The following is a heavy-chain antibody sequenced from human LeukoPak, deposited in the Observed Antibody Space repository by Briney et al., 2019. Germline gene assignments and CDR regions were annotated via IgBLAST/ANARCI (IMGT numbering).Heavy chain of an antibody. J-gene: IGHJ4*02. Sequence: NTSETLSLTCAVYGGSFSGYYWSWIRQPPGKGLEWIGEINHSGSTNYNPSLKSRVTISVDTSKNQFSLKLSSVTAADTAVYYCARGYGSGSYYKRYFDYWGQGTLVTVSS. D-gene: IGHD3-10*01. CDR1: GGSFSGYY. V-gene: IGHV4-34*01. CDR3: ARGYGSGSYYKRYFDY. CDR2: INHSGST.